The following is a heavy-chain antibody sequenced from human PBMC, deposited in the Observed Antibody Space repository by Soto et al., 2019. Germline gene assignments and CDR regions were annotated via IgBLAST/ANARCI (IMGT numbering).Heavy chain of an antibody. CDR1: GFSLSTSGVG. D-gene: IGHD4-17*01. CDR2: LYWDDDK. J-gene: IGHJ4*02. CDR3: AHRQRTVYFDY. Sequence: QITLKESGPTLVKPTQTLTLTCTFSGFSLSTSGVGVGWIRQPPGKALEWLALLYWDDDKRYSPSLKSRLTITKDTAKTQVVRTMTNMDPVDTATYYCAHRQRTVYFDYWGQGTLVTVSS. V-gene: IGHV2-5*02.